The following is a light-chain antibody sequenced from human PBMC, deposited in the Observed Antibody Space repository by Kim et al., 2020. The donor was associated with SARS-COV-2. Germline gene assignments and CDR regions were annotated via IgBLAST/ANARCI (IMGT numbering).Light chain of an antibody. V-gene: IGKV3-20*01. CDR1: QRVSS. Sequence: EIVLTQSPGTLSLSPGEIATLSCRASQRVSSIAWYQQKPGQSPSLLIYGAFTRATGIPDRFSGSGSGTDFTLTISSLEPEDFAVYFCQQHGSSPITFGQGTRLEIK. CDR3: QQHGSSPIT. J-gene: IGKJ5*01. CDR2: GAF.